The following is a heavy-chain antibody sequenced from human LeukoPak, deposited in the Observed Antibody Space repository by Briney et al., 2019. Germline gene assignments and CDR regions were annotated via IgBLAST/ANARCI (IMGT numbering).Heavy chain of an antibody. J-gene: IGHJ3*02. CDR3: ARGHKEQWPAHAFDI. V-gene: IGHV3-21*01. D-gene: IGHD6-19*01. CDR2: ISSSSSYI. CDR1: GFTFSSYS. Sequence: PGGSLRLSCAASGFTFSSYSMNWVRQAPGKGLEWVSSISSSSSYIYYADSVKGRFTISRDNAKNSLYLQMNSLRAEDTAVYYCARGHKEQWPAHAFDIWGQGTMVTVSS.